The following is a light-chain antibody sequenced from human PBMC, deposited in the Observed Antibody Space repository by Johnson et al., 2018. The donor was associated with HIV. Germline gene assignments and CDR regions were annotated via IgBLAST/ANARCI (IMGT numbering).Light chain of an antibody. CDR2: DNN. J-gene: IGLJ1*01. CDR3: GTWDTSLGAQYV. V-gene: IGLV1-51*01. CDR1: SFNIGNNY. Sequence: QSLLTQPPSVSAAPGQKVTLSCSGSSFNIGNNYVSWFHQLPGTAPKLLIYDNNKRPSGIYDRFSASQSGTSATFGITVPQTGDEADYYCGTWDTSLGAQYVLGSGTKFTVL.